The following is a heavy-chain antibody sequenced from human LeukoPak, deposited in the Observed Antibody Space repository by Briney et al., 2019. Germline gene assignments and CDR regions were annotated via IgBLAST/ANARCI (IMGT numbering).Heavy chain of an antibody. J-gene: IGHJ4*02. D-gene: IGHD6-19*01. CDR3: PKQSYASGWDPFDY. CDR2: VSGGGVTT. V-gene: IGHV3-23*01. CDR1: GFTFSSYA. Sequence: GGSLRLSCAASGFTFSSYAMSWVRQAPGKGLEWVSTVSGGGVTTYYADSAKGRFTISRDNSKNTLYLQMNSLTAEDTAVYYCPKQSYASGWDPFDYWGQGILVTVSS.